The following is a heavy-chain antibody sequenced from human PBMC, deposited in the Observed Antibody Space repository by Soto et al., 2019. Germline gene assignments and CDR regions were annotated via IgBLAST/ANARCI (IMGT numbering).Heavy chain of an antibody. CDR2: ISGSGAA. V-gene: IGHV4-34*01. D-gene: IGHD2-21*01. CDR3: AKLWRH. J-gene: IGHJ4*02. CDR1: GGSFSGFY. Sequence: QVQLQQWGAGLLKPSETLSLTCAVSGGSFSGFYWSWIRQSPEKGLEWIGEISGSGAANYNPALKSRVSLSLDTSKNQFSLKLNSVTAADTAVYYCAKLWRHWGQGTLVTVSS.